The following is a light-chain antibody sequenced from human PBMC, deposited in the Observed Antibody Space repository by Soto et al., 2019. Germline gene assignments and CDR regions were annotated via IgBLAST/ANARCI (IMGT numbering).Light chain of an antibody. Sequence: QSVLTQPPSVTGAQGQRVTISCTGNNSNIGAGSGVNWFQQFPDKAPKLLIYANTHRPSGVPDRFSGSTSATSASLAITGLQTQDEADYYCQSFDSSLTGLIFGGGTKLTVL. CDR1: NSNIGAGSG. V-gene: IGLV1-40*01. CDR2: ANT. CDR3: QSFDSSLTGLI. J-gene: IGLJ2*01.